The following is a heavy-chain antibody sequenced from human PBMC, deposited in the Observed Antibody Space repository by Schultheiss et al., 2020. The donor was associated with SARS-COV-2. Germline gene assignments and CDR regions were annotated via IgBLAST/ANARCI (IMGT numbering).Heavy chain of an antibody. CDR3: ARDPGISDSSGYYFFRPYWYFDL. J-gene: IGHJ2*01. CDR2: IGTAGDT. D-gene: IGHD3-22*01. CDR1: GFTFSSYS. V-gene: IGHV3-13*04. Sequence: GGSLRLSCAASGFTFSSYSMNWVRQATGKGLEWVSAIGTAGDTYYQGSVKGRFTISRDNSKNTLYLQMNSLRAEDTAVYYCARDPGISDSSGYYFFRPYWYFDLWGRGTLVTVSS.